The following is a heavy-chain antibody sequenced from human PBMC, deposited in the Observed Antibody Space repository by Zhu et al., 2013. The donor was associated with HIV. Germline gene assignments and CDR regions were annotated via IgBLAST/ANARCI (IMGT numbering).Heavy chain of an antibody. CDR2: IIPIFGTA. J-gene: IGHJ6*02. V-gene: IGHV1-69*06. D-gene: IGHD6-6*01. CDR3: VRGGSSSDLSHYYFGMKF. CDR1: GGTFSSYA. Sequence: QVQLVQSGAEVKKPGSSVKVSCKASGGTFSSYAISWVRQAPGQGLEWMGGIIPIFGTANYAQKFQGRVTITADKSTSTAYMELSSLRSEDTAVYYCVRGGSSSDLSHYYFGMKFWGQGTTVTVSS.